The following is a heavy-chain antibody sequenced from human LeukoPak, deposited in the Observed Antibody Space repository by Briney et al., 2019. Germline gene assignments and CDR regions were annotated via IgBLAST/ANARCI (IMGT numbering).Heavy chain of an antibody. CDR3: ARDSGSYGGYAFDI. CDR1: GFTFSSYA. Sequence: GGSLRLSCAASGFTFSSYAMHWVRQAPGKGLEYVSAISSNGGSTYYANSVKGRFTISRDNSKNTLYLQMNSLRAEDTAVYYCARDSGSYGGYAFDIWGQGTMVTVSS. D-gene: IGHD1-26*01. V-gene: IGHV3-64*01. J-gene: IGHJ3*02. CDR2: ISSNGGST.